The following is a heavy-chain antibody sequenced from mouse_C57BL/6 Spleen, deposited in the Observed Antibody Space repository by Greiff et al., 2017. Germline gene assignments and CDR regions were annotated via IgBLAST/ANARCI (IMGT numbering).Heavy chain of an antibody. V-gene: IGHV1-39*01. CDR1: GYSFTDYN. CDR3: ERGGLRGGSDAMDY. D-gene: IGHD2-4*01. Sequence: VQLQQSGPELVKPGASVKISCKASGYSFTDYNMNWVKQSNGQSLEWIGVINPNYGTTSYNQKFKGKATLTVDQSSSTAYMQLNSLTSADSAVYYGERGGLRGGSDAMDYGGQGTSVTVSS. J-gene: IGHJ4*01. CDR2: INPNYGTT.